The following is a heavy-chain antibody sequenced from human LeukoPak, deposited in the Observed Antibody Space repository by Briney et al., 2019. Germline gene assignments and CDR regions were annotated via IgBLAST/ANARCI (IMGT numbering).Heavy chain of an antibody. V-gene: IGHV4-4*02. Sequence: SGTLSLTCAVSGGSISDNEWWTWVRQPPGKGLEWIGDIYHSGGTNYNSSLKSRVIISVEKSKNQFSLKLSSVTAADTAVYYCATRDVITIYWGQGTLVTVSS. CDR3: ATRDVITIY. J-gene: IGHJ4*02. CDR1: GGSISDNEW. CDR2: IYHSGGT. D-gene: IGHD3-3*01.